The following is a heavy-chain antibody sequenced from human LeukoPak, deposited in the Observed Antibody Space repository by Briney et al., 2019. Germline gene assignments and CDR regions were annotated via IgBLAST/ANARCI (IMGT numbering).Heavy chain of an antibody. CDR2: IYYSGST. CDR3: ARGGSWFDP. Sequence: SETLSLTCTVSGGSISSYYWSWIRQPPGKGLEWIGYIYYSGSTNYTPSLKSRVTISVDTSKNQFSLNLTSVTAADTAVYYCARGGSWFDPWGQGTLVTVSS. V-gene: IGHV4-59*01. CDR1: GGSISSYY. J-gene: IGHJ5*02. D-gene: IGHD3-10*01.